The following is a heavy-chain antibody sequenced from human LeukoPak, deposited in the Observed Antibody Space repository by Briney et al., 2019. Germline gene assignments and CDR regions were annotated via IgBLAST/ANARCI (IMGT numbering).Heavy chain of an antibody. CDR2: IKQDGSEK. CDR3: ARAERGDYYDFWSGYYTPLDC. CDR1: GFTFSSYW. J-gene: IGHJ4*02. V-gene: IGHV3-7*01. Sequence: GGSLRLSCAASGFTFSSYWMSWVRQAPGKGLEWVANIKQDGSEKYYVDSVKGRFTISRDNAKNSLYLQMNSLRAEDTAVYYCARAERGDYYDFWSGYYTPLDCWGQGILVTVSS. D-gene: IGHD3-3*01.